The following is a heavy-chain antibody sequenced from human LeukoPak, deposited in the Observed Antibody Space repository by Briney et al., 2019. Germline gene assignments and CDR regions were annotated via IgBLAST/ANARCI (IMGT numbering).Heavy chain of an antibody. V-gene: IGHV3-23*01. CDR2: ISSGSDYT. Sequence: GGSLRLSCAASGFSFSSHGMSWVRQAPWKGPEWVSSISSGSDYTFYADSVRGRFTISRDNSKNTLYLQMNSLRGEDTAVYYCAKQGPYGSGPYFDYWGQGALVTVSS. J-gene: IGHJ4*02. D-gene: IGHD3-10*01. CDR3: AKQGPYGSGPYFDY. CDR1: GFSFSSHG.